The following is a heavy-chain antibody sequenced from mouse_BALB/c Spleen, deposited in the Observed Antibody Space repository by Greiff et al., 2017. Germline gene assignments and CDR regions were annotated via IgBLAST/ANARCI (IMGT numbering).Heavy chain of an antibody. CDR2: ISSGSSTI. V-gene: IGHV5-17*02. D-gene: IGHD2-4*01. Sequence: EVMLVESGGGLVQPGGSRKLSCAASGFTFSSFGMHWVRQAPEKGLEWVAYISSGSSTIYYADTVKGRFTISRDNPKNTLFLQMTSLRSEDTAMYYCAREVYDYDEGYFDYWGQGTTLTVSS. CDR1: GFTFSSFG. CDR3: AREVYDYDEGYFDY. J-gene: IGHJ2*01.